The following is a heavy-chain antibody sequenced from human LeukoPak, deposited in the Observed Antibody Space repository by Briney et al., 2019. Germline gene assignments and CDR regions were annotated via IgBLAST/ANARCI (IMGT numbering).Heavy chain of an antibody. D-gene: IGHD6-19*01. CDR2: IRSKPNSYAT. Sequence: GGSLRLSGAASGFTFNGTAMHRHRPASGQGLEWVGRIRSKPNSYATASAGSVKGRFTISRDDSKNTAYLPMNSLTTEDTAVYYCTRPAYSSGWGIYYWGQGTLVTVSS. J-gene: IGHJ4*02. CDR3: TRPAYSSGWGIYY. CDR1: GFTFNGTA. V-gene: IGHV3-73*01.